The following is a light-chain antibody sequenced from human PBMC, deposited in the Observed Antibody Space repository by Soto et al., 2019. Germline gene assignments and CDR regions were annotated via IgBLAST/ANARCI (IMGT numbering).Light chain of an antibody. CDR2: AAS. J-gene: IGKJ1*01. Sequence: IGLTQSPGTVSLSPGERATLSCRASQSVSSSYLAWYQQKPGQAPRLLIYAASTRATGIPARFCGSGSETEFTLTISSLQSEDLAVYYCQQYANWPKTFGQGTKVDIK. CDR3: QQYANWPKT. CDR1: QSVSSSY. V-gene: IGKV3-15*01.